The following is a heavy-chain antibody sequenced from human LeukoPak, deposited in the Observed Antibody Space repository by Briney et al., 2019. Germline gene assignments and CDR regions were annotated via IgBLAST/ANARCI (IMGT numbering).Heavy chain of an antibody. Sequence: SGPTLVNPTQTLTLTCTFSGFSLSTSGVGVGWIRQPPGQALEWLALIYWDDDKRYSPSLKSRLTITKDTSKSQVVLTMTNMDPVGTATYYCAHRMRVSVVTNAWGFDYWGQGTLVTVSS. CDR1: GFSLSTSGVG. V-gene: IGHV2-5*02. CDR3: AHRMRVSVVTNAWGFDY. J-gene: IGHJ4*02. D-gene: IGHD4-23*01. CDR2: IYWDDDK.